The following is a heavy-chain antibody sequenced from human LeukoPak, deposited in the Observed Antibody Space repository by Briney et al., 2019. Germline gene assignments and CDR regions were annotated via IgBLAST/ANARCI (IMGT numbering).Heavy chain of an antibody. CDR2: ISSSSSYI. V-gene: IGHV3-21*01. J-gene: IGHJ6*02. Sequence: GGSLRVSCAASGFTFSSYSMNWVRQAPGKGLEWVSSISSSSSYIYYADSVKGRFTISRDNAKNSLYLQMNSLRAEDTAVYYCARGSSGWSLRGYGMGVWGQGTTVTVSS. CDR1: GFTFSSYS. CDR3: ARGSSGWSLRGYGMGV. D-gene: IGHD6-19*01.